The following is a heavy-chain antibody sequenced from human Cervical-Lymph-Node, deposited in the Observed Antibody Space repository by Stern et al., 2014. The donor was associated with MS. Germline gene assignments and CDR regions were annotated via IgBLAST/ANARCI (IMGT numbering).Heavy chain of an antibody. V-gene: IGHV5-51*01. CDR1: GYTFTSYW. CDR3: ARQRYFDY. CDR2: IFPGGSDI. J-gene: IGHJ4*02. Sequence: DAQLVESGPEVKRPGESLKISCQASGYTFTSYWIGWVRQMPGKGLGWVAIIFPGGSDIRYSPSFQGQVTISADKPSSTACLQWNNRKASDTAIYYCARQRYFDYWGQGTLVTVSS.